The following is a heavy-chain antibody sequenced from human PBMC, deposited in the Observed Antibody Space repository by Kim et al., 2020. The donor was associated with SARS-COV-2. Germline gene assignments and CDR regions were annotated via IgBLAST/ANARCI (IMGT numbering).Heavy chain of an antibody. J-gene: IGHJ4*02. CDR1: GFTFSSYG. CDR3: AKERSCGSSCYGRYFDY. CDR2: ISYDGSNK. V-gene: IGHV3-30*18. Sequence: GGSLRLSCAASGFTFSSYGMHWVRQAPGKGLEWVAVISYDGSNKYYADSVKGRFTISRDNSKNTLYLQMNSLRAEDTAVYYCAKERSCGSSCYGRYFDYWGQGTLVTVSS. D-gene: IGHD2-2*01.